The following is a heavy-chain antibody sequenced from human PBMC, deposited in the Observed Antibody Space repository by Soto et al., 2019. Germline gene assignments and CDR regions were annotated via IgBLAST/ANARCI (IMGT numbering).Heavy chain of an antibody. CDR3: VRDYLLTGFDP. CDR1: GGSISNYY. J-gene: IGHJ5*02. D-gene: IGHD3-9*01. Sequence: SETLSLTCTVSGGSISNYYWTWVRQPPGNGLEWIGYVYYSGSTNYNPSLESRVTISIDTSKNQFSLKMKSVTAADTAVYYCVRDYLLTGFDPWGQGPPVTVSS. CDR2: VYYSGST. V-gene: IGHV4-59*01.